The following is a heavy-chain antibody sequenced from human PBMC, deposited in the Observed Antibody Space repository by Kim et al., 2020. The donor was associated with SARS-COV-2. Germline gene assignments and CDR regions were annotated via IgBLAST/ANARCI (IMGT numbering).Heavy chain of an antibody. V-gene: IGHV4-39*01. CDR2: IYYSGST. CDR3: AGIRVDGLVVPGGHYYYYYGMDV. Sequence: SETLSLTCTVSGGSISSSSYYWGWIRQPPGKGLEWIGSIYYSGSTYYNPSLKSRVTISVDTSKNQFSLKLSSVTAADTAVYYCAGIRVDGLVVPGGHYYYYYGMDVWGQGTTVTVSS. D-gene: IGHD6-19*01. CDR1: GGSISSSSYY. J-gene: IGHJ6*02.